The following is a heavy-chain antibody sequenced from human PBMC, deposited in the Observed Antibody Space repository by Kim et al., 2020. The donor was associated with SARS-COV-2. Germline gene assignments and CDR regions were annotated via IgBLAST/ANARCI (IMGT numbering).Heavy chain of an antibody. CDR3: ARVNYFTLLSDY. CDR2: INHSGST. CDR1: GGSFSGYY. J-gene: IGHJ4*02. V-gene: IGHV4-34*01. Sequence: SETLSLTCAVYGGSFSGYYWCWIRQPPGKGLELIGEINHSGSTSYNPSLNSRVTISVDTSKNHSSLKLSSVTAADTTVYYCARVNYFTLLSDYWGQVTL. D-gene: IGHD1-7*01.